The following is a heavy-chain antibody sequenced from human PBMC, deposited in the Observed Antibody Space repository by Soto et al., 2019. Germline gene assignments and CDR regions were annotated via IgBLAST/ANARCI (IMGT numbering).Heavy chain of an antibody. CDR1: GFTFSNHA. J-gene: IGHJ4*02. Sequence: GGSLRLSCAASGFTFSNHAMSWVRQAPGKGLEWVSAVSGGAGSSFYADSVKGRFTISRDNSKNTVSLQMSGLRVEDTALCYCVRGLLAFFDFWGQGTPVTVSS. V-gene: IGHV3-23*01. CDR2: VSGGAGSS. CDR3: VRGLLAFFDF. D-gene: IGHD3-3*02.